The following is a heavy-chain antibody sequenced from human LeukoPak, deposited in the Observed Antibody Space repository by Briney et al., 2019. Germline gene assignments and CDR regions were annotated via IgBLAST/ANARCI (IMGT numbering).Heavy chain of an antibody. V-gene: IGHV6-1*01. CDR1: GDSVSSNSAA. CDR2: TYYRSKWYN. CDR3: ARDLGTDRPKKLTGDPGWYFDL. Sequence: SQTLSLTCAISGDSVSSNSAAWNWIRQSPSRGLEWLGRTYYRSKWYNDYAVSVKSRITINPDTSKNQFSLQLNSVTPEDTAVYYCARDLGTDRPKKLTGDPGWYFDLWGRGTLVTVSS. J-gene: IGHJ2*01. D-gene: IGHD7-27*01.